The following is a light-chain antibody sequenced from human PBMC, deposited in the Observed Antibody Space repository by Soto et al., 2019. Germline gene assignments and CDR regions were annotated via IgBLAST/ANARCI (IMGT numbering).Light chain of an antibody. J-gene: IGLJ3*02. Sequence: QLVLTQSPSASASLGASVKLTCTLSSGHNNYVIVWQQQQPEKGPRFLMKLNTDGSHNKGDGIPDRFSGSSSGAERYLTLSSLQSEDEAGYYCQTCDTAIRVFGGGTKVTVL. CDR3: QTCDTAIRV. CDR2: LNTDGSH. CDR1: SGHNNYV. V-gene: IGLV4-69*01.